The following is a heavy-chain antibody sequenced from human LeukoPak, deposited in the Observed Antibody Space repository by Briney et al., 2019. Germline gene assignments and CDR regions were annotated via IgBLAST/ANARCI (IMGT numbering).Heavy chain of an antibody. D-gene: IGHD5-18*01. CDR1: GYTFTSYA. Sequence: GASVKVSCKASGYTFTSYAISWVRQAPGQGLEWMGGVIPISGTANYAQRFQGRVTITADESTSTAYMQLSSLRSDDTAVYYCARTGHSYGGPDFDYWGQGTLVTVSS. J-gene: IGHJ4*02. CDR3: ARTGHSYGGPDFDY. V-gene: IGHV1-69*13. CDR2: VIPISGTA.